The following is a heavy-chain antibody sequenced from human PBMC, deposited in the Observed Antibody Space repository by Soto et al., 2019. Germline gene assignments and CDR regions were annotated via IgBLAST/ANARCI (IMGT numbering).Heavy chain of an antibody. Sequence: EVQLVESGGGLVQPGGSLKLSCAASGFTFSGSAMHWVRQSSGKGLEWVGRIRSKANNYGTAYAASVTGRFTVSRDDSKNTTYLQMNSLKTEDTAIYYCTRHRIIWANHVTTAFSNDGFDIWGQGTMVTVSS. D-gene: IGHD4-17*01. CDR3: TRHRIIWANHVTTAFSNDGFDI. CDR1: GFTFSGSA. CDR2: IRSKANNYGT. J-gene: IGHJ3*02. V-gene: IGHV3-73*01.